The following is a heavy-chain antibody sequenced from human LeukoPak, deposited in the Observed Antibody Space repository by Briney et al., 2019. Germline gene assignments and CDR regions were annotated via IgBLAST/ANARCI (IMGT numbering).Heavy chain of an antibody. D-gene: IGHD1-7*01. J-gene: IGHJ4*02. Sequence: ASVKVSCKASGYTFTSYGISWVRQAPGQGLEWMGWISAYNGNTNYAQKLQGRVTMTTDTSTSAAYMEPRSLRSDDTAVYYCARDWNYWVPFDYWGQGTLVTVSS. CDR2: ISAYNGNT. V-gene: IGHV1-18*01. CDR3: ARDWNYWVPFDY. CDR1: GYTFTSYG.